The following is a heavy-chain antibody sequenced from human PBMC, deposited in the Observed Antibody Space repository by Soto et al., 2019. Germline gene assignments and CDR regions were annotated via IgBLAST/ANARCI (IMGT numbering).Heavy chain of an antibody. J-gene: IGHJ4*02. D-gene: IGHD3-22*01. CDR1: GFTFSSYA. CDR3: ANPSHHYDSSAHPVG. CDR2: ISGSGGST. Sequence: EVQLLESRGGLVQPGGSLRLSCAASGFTFSSYAMSWVRQAPGNGLEWVSAISGSGGSTYYADSVKGRFTISRDNSKNTLYLQMNSLRAEDTAVYYCANPSHHYDSSAHPVGWGQGTLVTVSS. V-gene: IGHV3-23*01.